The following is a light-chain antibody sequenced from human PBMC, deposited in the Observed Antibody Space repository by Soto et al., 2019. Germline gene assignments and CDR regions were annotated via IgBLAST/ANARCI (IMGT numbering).Light chain of an antibody. CDR3: QQYNSYSVFT. Sequence: DIQMTQSPSTLSASEGDRVTITCRASQSISSWLAWYQQKPGKAPKLLLYDASSLESGVPSRFSGSGSGTEFPLTISSLQPADFATYYCQQYNSYSVFTFGPGTKVDI. V-gene: IGKV1-5*01. CDR1: QSISSW. CDR2: DAS. J-gene: IGKJ3*01.